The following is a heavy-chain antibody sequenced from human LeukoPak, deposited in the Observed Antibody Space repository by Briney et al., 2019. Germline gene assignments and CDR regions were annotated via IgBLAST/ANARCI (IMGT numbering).Heavy chain of an antibody. CDR1: GGTFSSYA. CDR3: ATDLIWLTFNGMDV. CDR2: IIPIFGTA. D-gene: IGHD3-10*01. J-gene: IGHJ6*02. Sequence: ASVKVSCKASGGTFSSYAISWVRQAPGQGLEWMGGIIPIFGTANYAQKFQGRVTITADESTSTAYMELSSLRSEDTAVYYCATDLIWLTFNGMDVWGQGTTVTVSS. V-gene: IGHV1-69*13.